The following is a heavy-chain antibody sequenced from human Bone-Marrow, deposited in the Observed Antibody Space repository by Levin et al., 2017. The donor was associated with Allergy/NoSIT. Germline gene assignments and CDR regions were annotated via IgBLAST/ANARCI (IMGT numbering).Heavy chain of an antibody. Sequence: GGSLRLSCTASGFTFRAYGMHWVRQAPGKGLEWVALIWYDGSEEYYADSVKGRFNISRDNSKNTLYLQMNGLKTEDTAVYYCAKVGYEGSSHAKSRWYFDFWGRGTLVTVSS. CDR2: IWYDGSEE. CDR3: AKVGYEGSSHAKSRWYFDF. J-gene: IGHJ2*01. CDR1: GFTFRAYG. D-gene: IGHD6-13*01. V-gene: IGHV3-30*02.